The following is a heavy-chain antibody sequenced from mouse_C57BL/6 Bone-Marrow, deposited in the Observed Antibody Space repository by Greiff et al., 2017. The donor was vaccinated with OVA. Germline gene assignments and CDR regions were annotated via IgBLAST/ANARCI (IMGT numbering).Heavy chain of an antibody. V-gene: IGHV5-9-1*02. CDR3: TRDFYYYGSSLDY. D-gene: IGHD1-1*01. Sequence: EVKLQESGEGLVKPGGSLKLSCAASGFTFSSYAMSWVRQTPEKRLEWVAYISSGGDYIYYADTVKGRFTISRDNARNTLYLQMSSLKSEDTAMYYCTRDFYYYGSSLDYWGQGTTLTVSS. CDR2: ISSGGDYI. CDR1: GFTFSSYA. J-gene: IGHJ2*01.